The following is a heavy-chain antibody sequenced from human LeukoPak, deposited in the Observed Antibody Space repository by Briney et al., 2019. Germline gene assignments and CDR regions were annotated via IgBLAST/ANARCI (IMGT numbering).Heavy chain of an antibody. D-gene: IGHD1-26*01. CDR2: INHSGST. CDR1: GGSISSGDYY. V-gene: IGHV4-39*07. J-gene: IGHJ4*02. CDR3: ARGPNSYYSGSYNVLDY. Sequence: SETLSLTCTVSGGSISSGDYYWSWIRQPPGKGLEWIGEINHSGSTNYNPSLKSRVTISVDTSKNQFSLKLSSVTAADTAVYYCARGPNSYYSGSYNVLDYWGQGTLVTVSS.